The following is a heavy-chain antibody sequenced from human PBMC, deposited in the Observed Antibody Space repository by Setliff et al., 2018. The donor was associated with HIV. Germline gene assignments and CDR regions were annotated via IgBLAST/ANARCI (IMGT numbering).Heavy chain of an antibody. CDR2: INHSGST. CDR1: GGSFSGYY. D-gene: IGHD3-3*01. CDR3: ARGRAETYYDFWGGYSNWFDP. J-gene: IGHJ5*02. Sequence: LSLTCAVYGGSFSGYYWSWIRQPPGKGLEWIGEINHSGSTNYNPSLKSRVTISVDTSKNQFSLKLSSVTAADTAVFYCARGRAETYYDFWGGYSNWFDPWGQGTLVTVSS. V-gene: IGHV4-34*01.